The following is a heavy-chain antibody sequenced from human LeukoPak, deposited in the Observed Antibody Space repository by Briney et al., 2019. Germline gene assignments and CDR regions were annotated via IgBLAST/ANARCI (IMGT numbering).Heavy chain of an antibody. CDR1: GFTFTTYS. V-gene: IGHV3-21*01. Sequence: GGSLRLSCEASGFTFTTYSMNWVRQAPGKGLEWVSSISSTIVYTYYADSVKGRFTISRDNANNSLFLQMNSLRAEDTAVYYCGRVYGSGPFYYYGMDVWGQGTTVTVSS. D-gene: IGHD3-10*01. J-gene: IGHJ6*02. CDR3: GRVYGSGPFYYYGMDV. CDR2: ISSTIVYT.